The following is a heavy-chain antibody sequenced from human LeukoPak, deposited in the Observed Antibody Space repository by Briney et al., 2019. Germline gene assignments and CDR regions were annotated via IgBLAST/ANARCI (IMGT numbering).Heavy chain of an antibody. CDR3: ARQKADSSSWFPTDY. Sequence: SETLSLTCTVSGRSISSSSYYWGWIRQPPGKGLEWIGSIYYSGSTYYNPSLKSRVTISVDTSKNQFSLKLSSVTAADTAVYYCARQKADSSSWFPTDYWGQGTLVTVSS. V-gene: IGHV4-39*01. D-gene: IGHD6-13*01. CDR1: GRSISSSSYY. J-gene: IGHJ4*02. CDR2: IYYSGST.